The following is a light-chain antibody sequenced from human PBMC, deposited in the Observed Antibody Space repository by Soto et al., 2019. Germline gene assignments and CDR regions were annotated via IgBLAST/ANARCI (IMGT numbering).Light chain of an antibody. Sequence: DIQMTQSPSSLSASVGDRVTITCQASQDITNYLNWYQQKTGKAPKRLIYDASNVETGVPSRFSGSGSGTDVTFTISSLQPEDIATYYCQQYDNLPVTFGGGTKVEIK. V-gene: IGKV1-33*01. CDR2: DAS. CDR1: QDITNY. CDR3: QQYDNLPVT. J-gene: IGKJ4*01.